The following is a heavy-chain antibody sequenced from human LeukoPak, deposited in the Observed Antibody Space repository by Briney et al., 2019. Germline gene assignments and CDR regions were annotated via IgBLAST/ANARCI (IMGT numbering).Heavy chain of an antibody. CDR1: GFTFSSYN. V-gene: IGHV3-21*01. Sequence: GGSLRLSCAASGFTFSSYNMNWVRQAPGKGLEWVSSISSSSSYIYYADSVKGRFTISRDNAKNSLYLQMNSLRAEDTAVYYCAREYSSSWYVGAAFDIWGQGTMVTVSS. CDR3: AREYSSSWYVGAAFDI. J-gene: IGHJ3*02. CDR2: ISSSSSYI. D-gene: IGHD6-13*01.